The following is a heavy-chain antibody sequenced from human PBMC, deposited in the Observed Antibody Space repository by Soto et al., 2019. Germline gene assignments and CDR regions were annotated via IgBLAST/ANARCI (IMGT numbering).Heavy chain of an antibody. CDR1: GFTFSSYI. J-gene: IGHJ6*02. D-gene: IGHD1-26*01. CDR3: ARDTYSGSPLDYYGMDV. V-gene: IGHV3-48*02. CDR2: ISSSSSTI. Sequence: GGALRLSCAASGFTFSSYIMNWVRQSPGKGLEWVSYISSSSSTIYYADSVKGRFTISRDNAKNSLYLQMNSLRDEDTAVYYCARDTYSGSPLDYYGMDVWGQGTTVTVSS.